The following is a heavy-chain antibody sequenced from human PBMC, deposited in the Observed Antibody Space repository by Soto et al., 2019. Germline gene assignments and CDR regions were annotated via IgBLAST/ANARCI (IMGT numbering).Heavy chain of an antibody. CDR2: IYYTGSA. Sequence: QLHLQESGPGLVKPSETLSLTCTVSGGSIRSSSHYWGWIRQPPGKGLEWIGRIYYTGSAYYSPSLRSRVTISLDTAKMQFSLGLTSVTGSDTAVYYCARVVSLKLAGKTPFFDPWGQGTVVTVSS. CDR1: GGSIRSSSHY. V-gene: IGHV4-39*01. D-gene: IGHD6-19*01. J-gene: IGHJ5*02. CDR3: ARVVSLKLAGKTPFFDP.